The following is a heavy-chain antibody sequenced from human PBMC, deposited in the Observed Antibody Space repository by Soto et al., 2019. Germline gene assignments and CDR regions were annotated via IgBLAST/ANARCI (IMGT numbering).Heavy chain of an antibody. Sequence: ASVKVSCKASGGTFSSYAISWVRQAPGQGLEWMGGIIPIFGTANYAQKFQGRVTITADKSTSTAYMELSSLRSEDTAVYYCARDNPRDGYNLDYWGQGTLVTVSS. J-gene: IGHJ4*02. CDR2: IIPIFGTA. D-gene: IGHD5-12*01. V-gene: IGHV1-69*06. CDR3: ARDNPRDGYNLDY. CDR1: GGTFSSYA.